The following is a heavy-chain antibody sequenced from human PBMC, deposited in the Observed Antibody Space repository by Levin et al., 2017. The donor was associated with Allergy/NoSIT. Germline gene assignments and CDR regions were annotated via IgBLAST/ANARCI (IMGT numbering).Heavy chain of an antibody. CDR3: ARYPIAVVNAYFDY. Sequence: GGLRLSCAASGFTSTTYAMSWVRQAPGKGLEWVSGISGSGDTTYYADSVKGRFTISRDNSKNTLFLQMNSLRAEDTAEYFCARYPIAVVNAYFDYWGQGALVTVSS. CDR2: ISGSGDTT. D-gene: IGHD6-19*01. V-gene: IGHV3-23*01. CDR1: GFTSTTYA. J-gene: IGHJ4*02.